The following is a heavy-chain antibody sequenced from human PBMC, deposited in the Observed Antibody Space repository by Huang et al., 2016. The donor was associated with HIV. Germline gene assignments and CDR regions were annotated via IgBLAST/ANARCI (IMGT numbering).Heavy chain of an antibody. CDR3: ASGEYGKNAYDI. J-gene: IGHJ3*02. CDR2: FYYSGDA. Sequence: QLHLQQSGPGLVRPSETLSLICTVSGGSITSSNHYWGWIRQTPGKGLEWIGNFYYSGDAYDTPSLKNRVSRSIDTSKSQFSLRLSSVIATDTAVYYCASGEYGKNAYDIWGQGTVVTVSA. D-gene: IGHD2-2*01. CDR1: GGSITSSNHY. V-gene: IGHV4-39*01.